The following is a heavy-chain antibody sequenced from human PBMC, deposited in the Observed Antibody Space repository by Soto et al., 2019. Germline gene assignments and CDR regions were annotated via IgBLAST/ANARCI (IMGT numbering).Heavy chain of an antibody. CDR2: ISAYNGNT. CDR3: ARGGRPGYCSSTSCYVSNNWFDP. CDR1: GYTFTIYG. J-gene: IGHJ5*02. Sequence: GASVKVSCKASGYTFTIYGISWVRQAPGQGLEWMGWISAYNGNTNYAQKLQGRVTMTTDTSTSTAYMELRSLRSDDTAVYYCARGGRPGYCSSTSCYVSNNWFDPWGQGTLVTLSS. D-gene: IGHD2-2*01. V-gene: IGHV1-18*01.